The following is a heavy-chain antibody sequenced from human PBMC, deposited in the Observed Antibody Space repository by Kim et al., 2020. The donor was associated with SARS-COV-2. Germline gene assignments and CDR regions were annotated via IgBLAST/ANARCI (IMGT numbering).Heavy chain of an antibody. J-gene: IGHJ4*02. V-gene: IGHV4-39*07. CDR3: ARNYRASIAARPEDY. D-gene: IGHD6-6*01. Sequence: PSLKSRVTISVDTSKNQFSLKLSSVTAADTAVYYCARNYRASIAARPEDYWGQGTLVTVSS.